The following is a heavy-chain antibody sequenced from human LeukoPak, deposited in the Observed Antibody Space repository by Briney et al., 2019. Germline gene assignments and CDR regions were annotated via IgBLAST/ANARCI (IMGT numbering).Heavy chain of an antibody. CDR1: GGTFSSYA. J-gene: IGHJ6*03. Sequence: SVKVSCKASGGTFSSYAISWVRQAPGQGLEWMGGIIPIFGTANYAQKFQGRVTITADESTSTAYMELSSLRSEDTAVYYCARDGLYYYGSGSYSYYYYMDVWGKGTTVTISS. CDR2: IIPIFGTA. CDR3: ARDGLYYYGSGSYSYYYYMDV. D-gene: IGHD3-10*01. V-gene: IGHV1-69*13.